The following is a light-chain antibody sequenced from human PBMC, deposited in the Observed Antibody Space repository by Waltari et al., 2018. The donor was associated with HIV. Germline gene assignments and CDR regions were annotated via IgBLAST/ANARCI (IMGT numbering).Light chain of an antibody. CDR3: QQSYSRPPT. CDR2: AAS. J-gene: IGKJ2*01. Sequence: DIQMTQSPSSLSASVGDRVIITCRASQSISSYLNWYQQKPGKVQKLLIHAASTLQSGVPSRFSGSGSGTDFTLTISSLQPEDFATYYCQQSYSRPPTFGQGTNLEI. V-gene: IGKV1-39*01. CDR1: QSISSY.